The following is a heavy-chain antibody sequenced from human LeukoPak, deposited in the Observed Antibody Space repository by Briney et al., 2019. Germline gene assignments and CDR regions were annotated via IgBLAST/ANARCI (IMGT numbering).Heavy chain of an antibody. Sequence: PSETLSLTCTVSGGSISSGSYYWGWIRQPPGMGLEWIGSIYYSGTTYYNPSLKSRVTISVDTSKNQFSLKLSSVTAADTAVYYCARLERIQLWYSTSYYFDYWGQGTLVTVSS. D-gene: IGHD5-18*01. V-gene: IGHV4-39*01. CDR3: ARLERIQLWYSTSYYFDY. CDR1: GGSISSGSYY. CDR2: IYYSGTT. J-gene: IGHJ4*02.